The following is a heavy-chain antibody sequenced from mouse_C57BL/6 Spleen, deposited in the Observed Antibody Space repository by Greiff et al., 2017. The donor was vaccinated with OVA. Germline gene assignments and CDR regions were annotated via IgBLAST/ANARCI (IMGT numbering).Heavy chain of an antibody. J-gene: IGHJ1*03. CDR3: TRGIYYYGSSPHWYFDV. CDR1: GYTFTDYE. D-gene: IGHD1-1*01. V-gene: IGHV1-15*01. Sequence: QVQLQQSGAELVRPGASVTLSCKASGYTFTDYEMHWVKQTPVHGLEWIGAIDPETGGTAYNQKFKGKAILTADKSYSTAYMELRCLTSEDSAVYYCTRGIYYYGSSPHWYFDVWGTGTTVTVSS. CDR2: IDPETGGT.